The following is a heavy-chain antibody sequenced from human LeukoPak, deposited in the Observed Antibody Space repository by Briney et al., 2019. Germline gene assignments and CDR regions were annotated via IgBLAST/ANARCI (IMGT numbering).Heavy chain of an antibody. D-gene: IGHD6-19*01. V-gene: IGHV3-74*01. CDR2: INSDGSST. CDR1: GFTFSSYW. Sequence: PGGSLRLSCAASGFTFSSYWMHWVRQAPGKGLVWVSRINSDGSSTSYADSVKGRFTISRDNAKNTLYLQMNSLRAEDTAVYYCARETGSGWYGNWFDPWGQGTLVTVSS. J-gene: IGHJ5*02. CDR3: ARETGSGWYGNWFDP.